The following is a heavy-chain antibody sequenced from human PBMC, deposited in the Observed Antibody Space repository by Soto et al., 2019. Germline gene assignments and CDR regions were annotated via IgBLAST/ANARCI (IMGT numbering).Heavy chain of an antibody. CDR1: GFSFSSNV. J-gene: IGHJ6*04. CDR3: ATQRKYRMDV. D-gene: IGHD6-25*01. Sequence: GGSLRLSCAVSGFSFSSNVLSWARKAPGKGLECVSVISSSGGSTYYVDSVKGPFIISRDNYKNTLKLKMSTARAEDNAAGYCATQRKYRMDVWGKGTTVTVSS. V-gene: IGHV3-23*01. CDR2: ISSSGGST.